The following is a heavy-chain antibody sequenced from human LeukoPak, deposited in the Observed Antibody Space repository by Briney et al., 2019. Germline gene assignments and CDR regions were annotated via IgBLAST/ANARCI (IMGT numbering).Heavy chain of an antibody. Sequence: GGSLRLSCSAAGFTFGDYAMSWVRQAPGKGLEWVSFLRSKAYGGTIEYAASVKGRFTISRDDSKSLAYLQMNSLKTEDTAVYYCTRTRLGRGYTYGPPPYYFDYWGQGTLVTVSS. CDR3: TRTRLGRGYTYGPPPYYFDY. CDR1: GFTFGDYA. CDR2: LRSKAYGGTI. V-gene: IGHV3-49*04. J-gene: IGHJ4*02. D-gene: IGHD5-18*01.